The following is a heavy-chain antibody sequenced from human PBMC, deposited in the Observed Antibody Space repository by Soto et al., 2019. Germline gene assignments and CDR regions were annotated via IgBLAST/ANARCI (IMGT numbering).Heavy chain of an antibody. CDR2: VYPSDSDV. Sequence: DSLKISCQSTGYRFSSSCICWRRQYAGKGLESLANVYPSDSDVRYSPAFEGQVTISAEPSITTAYLQLLNLKASDTAIYSCKKGATSPFDSWGKGTRVTVSS. J-gene: IGHJ4*02. CDR3: KKGATSPFDS. V-gene: IGHV5-51*01. D-gene: IGHD3-16*01. CDR1: GYRFSSSC.